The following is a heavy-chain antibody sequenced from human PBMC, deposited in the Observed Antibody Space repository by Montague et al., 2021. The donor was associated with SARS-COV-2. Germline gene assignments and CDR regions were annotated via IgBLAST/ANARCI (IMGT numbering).Heavy chain of an antibody. CDR3: ARDADTSSHFGIFDQ. V-gene: IGHV3-33*01. CDR2: VWAGDGSRT. CDR1: GFTFGSYG. Sequence: SLRLSCAASGFTFGSYGIHWVRQAPGKGLEWVAVVWAGDGSRTNXXDSVKARFTVSRVNSRNTVYLQMDSLRVEDTAVYYCARDADTSSHFGIFDQWGQGTLVTVSS. J-gene: IGHJ4*02. D-gene: IGHD3-22*01.